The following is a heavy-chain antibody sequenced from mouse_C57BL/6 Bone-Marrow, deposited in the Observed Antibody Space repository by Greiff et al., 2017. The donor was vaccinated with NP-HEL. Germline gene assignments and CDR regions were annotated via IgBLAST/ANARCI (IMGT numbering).Heavy chain of an antibody. V-gene: IGHV10-3*01. J-gene: IGHJ2*01. CDR2: IRRKSSNYDT. CDR1: GFTFTTYA. CDR3: VRDDFDY. Sequence: EVKLMESGGGLVQPKGSLKLSCAASGFTFTTYAMHWVRQAPGKGLEWVARIRRKSSNYDTYYAVSVKDRFTISRDDSQSMLYLQMNNLKTEDTAMYYCVRDDFDYWGQGTTLTVSS.